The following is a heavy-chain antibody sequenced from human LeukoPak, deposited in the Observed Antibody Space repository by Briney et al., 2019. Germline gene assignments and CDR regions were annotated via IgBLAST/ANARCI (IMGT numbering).Heavy chain of an antibody. V-gene: IGHV4-39*01. J-gene: IGHJ4*02. CDR3: ARAYDSSGYPIDY. D-gene: IGHD3-22*01. CDR2: IYYSGST. CDR1: GGSISSSSYY. Sequence: SETLSLTCTVSGGSISSSSYYWGWIRQPPGKGLEWIGSIYYSGSTYYNPSLKSRVTISVDTSKNQFPLKLSSVTAADTAVYYWARAYDSSGYPIDYWGQETLVTVSS.